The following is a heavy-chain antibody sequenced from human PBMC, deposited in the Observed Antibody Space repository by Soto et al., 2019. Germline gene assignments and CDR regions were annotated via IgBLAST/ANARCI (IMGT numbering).Heavy chain of an antibody. V-gene: IGHV1-8*01. J-gene: IGHJ6*02. CDR1: RYTVTSYD. Sequence: ASVXVSCKASRYTVTSYDINWVRQATVQGLEWIGWMNPNSGNTRYAQKFQGRVTMTRNTSISTAYMELSSLRSEDTAVYYCARNPQAGMDVWGQGTTVTVSS. CDR3: ARNPQAGMDV. CDR2: MNPNSGNT.